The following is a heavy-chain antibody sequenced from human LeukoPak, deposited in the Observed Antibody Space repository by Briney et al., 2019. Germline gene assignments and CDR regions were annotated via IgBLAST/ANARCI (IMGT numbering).Heavy chain of an antibody. CDR1: GFSLSTSGVG. J-gene: IGHJ4*02. CDR3: VRGYGDYFNY. D-gene: IGHD4-17*01. Sequence: EAGLTLVNPTQSVTLTCTFSGFSLSTSGVGVGWIRQPPGKALEWLALIYWDDDKRYSPSLKSRLTITKDTSKNQVVLTMTNMDPVDTATYYCVRGYGDYFNYWDQGTLVTVSS. CDR2: IYWDDDK. V-gene: IGHV2-5*02.